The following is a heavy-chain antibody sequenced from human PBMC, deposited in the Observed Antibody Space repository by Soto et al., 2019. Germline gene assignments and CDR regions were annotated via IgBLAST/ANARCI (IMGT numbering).Heavy chain of an antibody. V-gene: IGHV3-48*01. Sequence: PGGSLRLSCAASGFTFSSYSMSWVRQAPGKGLEWVSYISSSSSTIYYADSVKGRFAISRDNAKNSLYLQMNSLRAEDTAVYYCAREAVAGNDAFDIWGQGTMVTVSS. J-gene: IGHJ3*02. CDR2: ISSSSSTI. CDR1: GFTFSSYS. CDR3: AREAVAGNDAFDI. D-gene: IGHD6-19*01.